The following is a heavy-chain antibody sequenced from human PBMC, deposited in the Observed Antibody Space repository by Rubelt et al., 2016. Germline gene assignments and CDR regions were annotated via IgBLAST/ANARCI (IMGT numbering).Heavy chain of an antibody. CDR2: INQDGTEQ. CDR1: GFTFSSSW. CDR3: GRGGHYFYYHGMDV. J-gene: IGHJ6*02. D-gene: IGHD5-12*01. Sequence: EVQLVESGGGLVQPGGSLRLSCAASGFTFSSSWMTWVRQDTRKRLEWVATINQDGTEQDYADSLKGRFTISRDNAKNSLDLQLKDLRGEDTAVYYCGRGGHYFYYHGMDVWGQGTTVTVSS. V-gene: IGHV3-7*04.